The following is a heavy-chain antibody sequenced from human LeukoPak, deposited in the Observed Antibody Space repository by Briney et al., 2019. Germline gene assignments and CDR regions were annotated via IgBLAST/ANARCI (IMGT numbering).Heavy chain of an antibody. V-gene: IGHV3-74*01. Sequence: PGGSLRLSCAASGFTFSSYWMHWVRQAPGKGLVWVSRINSDGSNTIYADSVKGRFTISRDNSKNTLSLQMNSLRGEDTAVYYCARVELDYYYMDVWGKGTTVTVSS. CDR3: ARVELDYYYMDV. D-gene: IGHD1-7*01. CDR2: INSDGSNT. CDR1: GFTFSSYW. J-gene: IGHJ6*03.